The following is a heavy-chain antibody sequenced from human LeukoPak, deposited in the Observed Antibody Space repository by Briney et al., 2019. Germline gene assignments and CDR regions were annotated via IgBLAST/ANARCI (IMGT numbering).Heavy chain of an antibody. CDR1: GGTFSSYA. D-gene: IGHD5-24*01. Sequence: SVKISCKASGGTFSSYAISWVRHAPGHGLEWIGGIIPLFGAADYEQKFQGRVTITAEKSTRTAYLELRSLRSEDTAVYYCARGGWLQLRRYVDYWGQGTLVTVSS. CDR2: IIPLFGAA. V-gene: IGHV1-69*06. J-gene: IGHJ4*02. CDR3: ARGGWLQLRRYVDY.